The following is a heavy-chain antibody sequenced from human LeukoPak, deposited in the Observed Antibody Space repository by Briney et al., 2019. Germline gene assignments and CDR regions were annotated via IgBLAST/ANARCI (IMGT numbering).Heavy chain of an antibody. CDR2: IYTSGST. CDR1: GGSISSYY. CDR3: ARDLGYDCSSTSCYPRTPFDY. J-gene: IGHJ4*02. V-gene: IGHV4-4*07. D-gene: IGHD2-2*01. Sequence: SETLSLTCTVSGGSISSYYWSWIRQPAGKGLEWIGRIYTSGSTNYNPSLKSRVTMSVDTSKNQFSLQLNSVTPEDTAVYYCARDLGYDCSSTSCYPRTPFDYWGQGTLVTVSS.